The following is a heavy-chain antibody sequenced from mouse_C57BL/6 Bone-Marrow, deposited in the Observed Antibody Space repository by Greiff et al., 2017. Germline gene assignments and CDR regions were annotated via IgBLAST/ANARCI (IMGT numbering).Heavy chain of an antibody. CDR2: IDPANGNT. CDR1: GFNIKNTY. D-gene: IGHD1-1*01. Sequence: VQLQQSVAELVRPGASVKLSCTASGFNIKNTYMHWLKQRPEQGLEWIGRIDPANGNTKYAPKFQGKATITADTSSNTAYLQLSSLTSEYTAIYCCASGYYGSSYYFDYGGQGTTLTVSS. J-gene: IGHJ2*01. V-gene: IGHV14-3*01. CDR3: ASGYYGSSYYFDY.